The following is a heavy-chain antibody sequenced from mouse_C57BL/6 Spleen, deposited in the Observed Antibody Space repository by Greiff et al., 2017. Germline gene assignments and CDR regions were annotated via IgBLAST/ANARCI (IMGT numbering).Heavy chain of an antibody. D-gene: IGHD3-1*01. Sequence: QVQLQQSGPELVKPGASVKISCKASGYAFSSSWMNWVKQRPGKGLEWIGRIYPGDGDTNYNGKFKGKATLTADKSSSTAYMQLSSLTSADSAVYFCARWGLCYLDYWGQGTTLTVSS. J-gene: IGHJ2*01. CDR1: GYAFSSSW. CDR2: IYPGDGDT. V-gene: IGHV1-82*01. CDR3: ARWGLCYLDY.